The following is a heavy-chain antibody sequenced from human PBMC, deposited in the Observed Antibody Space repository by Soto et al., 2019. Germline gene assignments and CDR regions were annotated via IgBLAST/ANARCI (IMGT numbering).Heavy chain of an antibody. J-gene: IGHJ5*02. CDR1: GYSITAGGYY. CDR2: FXXSXXX. V-gene: IGHV4-31*03. Sequence: SETLSLTCSVSGYSITAGGYYWSWIRQHPRKGLGWIXXFXXSXXXXXNXXLKSRVSISGDTSRNQFSMTLTSVTAADTALYYCARMYSSGSGWFHPWGQGTLVPSPQ. D-gene: IGHD3-22*01. CDR3: ARMYSSGSGWFHP.